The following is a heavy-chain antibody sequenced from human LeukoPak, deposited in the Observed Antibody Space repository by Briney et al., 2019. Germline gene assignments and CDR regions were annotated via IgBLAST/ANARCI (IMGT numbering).Heavy chain of an antibody. D-gene: IGHD6-13*01. CDR2: IYSGGST. J-gene: IGHJ4*02. CDR1: GFTFSSNY. Sequence: PGGSLRLSCAASGFTFSSNYMSWVRQAPGKGLEWVSVIYSGGSTYYADSVKGRFTISRDNAKNSLYLQMNSLRAEDTAVYYCARAGYSSSWTPRYFDYWGQGTLVTVPS. V-gene: IGHV3-53*01. CDR3: ARAGYSSSWTPRYFDY.